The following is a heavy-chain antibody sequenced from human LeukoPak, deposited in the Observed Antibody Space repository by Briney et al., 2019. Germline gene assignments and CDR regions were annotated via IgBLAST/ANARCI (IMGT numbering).Heavy chain of an antibody. CDR1: GYTFTGYY. CDR3: ASHLYSSSFVDY. CDR2: INPNSGGT. J-gene: IGHJ4*02. V-gene: IGHV1-2*02. D-gene: IGHD6-6*01. Sequence: GASVKVSCKASGYTFTGYYMHWVRQAPGQGREWLGWINPNSGGTNYAQKFQGRVTMTRDTSISTAYMELSRLRSDDTAVYYCASHLYSSSFVDYWGQGTLVTVSS.